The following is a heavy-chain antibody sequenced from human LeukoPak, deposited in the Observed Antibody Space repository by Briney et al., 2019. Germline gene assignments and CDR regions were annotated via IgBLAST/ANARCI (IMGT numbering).Heavy chain of an antibody. V-gene: IGHV3-7*01. Sequence: GGSLRLSCTASGFTLSRYWMAWVRQAPGKGLEWVANIKQDGSEKYYMDSVEGRFTISRDNAKNSLYLQMNSLRAEDTAVYYCARVRHYYDSSGYEVFWFDPWGQGTLVTVSS. J-gene: IGHJ5*02. CDR2: IKQDGSEK. CDR1: GFTLSRYW. D-gene: IGHD3-22*01. CDR3: ARVRHYYDSSGYEVFWFDP.